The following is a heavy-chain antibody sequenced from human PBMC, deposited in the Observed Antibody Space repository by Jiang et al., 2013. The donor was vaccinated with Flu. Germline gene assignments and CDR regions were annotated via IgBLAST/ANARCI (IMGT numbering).Heavy chain of an antibody. CDR3: ASSGQYSSGWY. J-gene: IGHJ2*01. CDR1: GESFSVYRESFSAYY. V-gene: IGHV4-34*01. Sequence: LLKPSETLSLTCGVYGESFSVYRESFSAYYSELDPPAPGEGLEWIGEINHSGSTNYNPYLKSRVTISVDTSNNQFSLKLSSVTAADTAVYYCASSGQYSSGWY. CDR2: INHSGST. D-gene: IGHD3-22*01.